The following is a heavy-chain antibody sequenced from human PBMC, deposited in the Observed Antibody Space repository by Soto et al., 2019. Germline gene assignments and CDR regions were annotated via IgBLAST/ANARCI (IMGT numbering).Heavy chain of an antibody. Sequence: ASVKVSCKASGYTFTSYDINWVRQATGQGLEWMGWMNPNSGNTGYAQKFQGRVTMTRNTSISTAYMELSSLRSEDTAVYYCARHLFDFILGGFRFPFLNWFDPWGQGTLVTVSS. J-gene: IGHJ5*02. CDR3: ARHLFDFILGGFRFPFLNWFDP. CDR1: GYTFTSYD. CDR2: MNPNSGNT. V-gene: IGHV1-8*01. D-gene: IGHD3-16*02.